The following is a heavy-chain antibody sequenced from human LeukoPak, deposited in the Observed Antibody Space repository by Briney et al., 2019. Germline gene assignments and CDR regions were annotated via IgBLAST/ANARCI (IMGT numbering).Heavy chain of an antibody. V-gene: IGHV1-69*13. Sequence: GASVTVSFKASGGTFSSYAISWVRQAPGQGLEWMGGIIPIFGTANYAQKFQGRVTTTADESTSTAYMELSSLRSEDTAVYYCARVTVSDRLAYNWFDPWGQGTLVTVSS. CDR1: GGTFSSYA. J-gene: IGHJ5*02. CDR3: ARVTVSDRLAYNWFDP. D-gene: IGHD1-14*01. CDR2: IIPIFGTA.